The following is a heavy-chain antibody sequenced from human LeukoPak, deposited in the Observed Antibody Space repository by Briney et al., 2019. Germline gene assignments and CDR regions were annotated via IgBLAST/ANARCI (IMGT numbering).Heavy chain of an antibody. D-gene: IGHD6-19*01. CDR3: TTYTSGHY. J-gene: IGHJ4*02. V-gene: IGHV3-73*01. CDR2: ITSKANSYAT. Sequence: GGSLKLSCAASGFSFSGFDMHWVRQASGKGLEWVGRITSKANSYATAYAASVKGRFIVSRDDSKNTAYLQMRSLKTEDTAVYYCTTYTSGHYWGQGTLVTVSS. CDR1: GFSFSGFD.